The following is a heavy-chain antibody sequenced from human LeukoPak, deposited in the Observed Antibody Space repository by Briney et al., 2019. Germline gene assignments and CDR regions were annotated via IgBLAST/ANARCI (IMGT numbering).Heavy chain of an antibody. CDR3: ARSPPRIYYYVWNWFDP. D-gene: IGHD3-22*01. CDR2: INHSGST. CDR1: GSSMSSGYY. Sequence: PSETLSLTCTVSGSSMSSGYYWSWIRQPPGKGLEWIGEINHSGSTNYNPSLKSRVTISVDTSKNQFSLKLSSVTAADTAVYYCARSPPRIYYYVWNWFDPWGQGTLVTVSS. V-gene: IGHV4-34*01. J-gene: IGHJ5*02.